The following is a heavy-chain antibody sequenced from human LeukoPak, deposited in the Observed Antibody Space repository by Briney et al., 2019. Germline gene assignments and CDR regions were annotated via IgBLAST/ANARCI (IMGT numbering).Heavy chain of an antibody. V-gene: IGHV3-33*06. Sequence: GGSLRLSCAASGLTFSSHSMNWVRQAPGKGLEWVAVIWYDGSNKYYADSVKGRFTISRDNSKNTLYLQMNSLRAEDTAVYYCAKDYYGSGSYSDVWGKGTTVTVSS. CDR1: GLTFSSHS. CDR2: IWYDGSNK. CDR3: AKDYYGSGSYSDV. D-gene: IGHD3-10*01. J-gene: IGHJ6*04.